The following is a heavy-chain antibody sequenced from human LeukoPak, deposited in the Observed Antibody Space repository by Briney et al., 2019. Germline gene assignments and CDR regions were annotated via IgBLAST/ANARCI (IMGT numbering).Heavy chain of an antibody. CDR2: ISGTGGST. D-gene: IGHD1-26*01. V-gene: IGHV3-23*01. Sequence: GGSLRLSCAASGFTFSSYAMTWVRQAPGKGLEWVSAISGTGGSTYYADSVKGRFTISRDNSKNTLYLQMNSLRAEDTAVYYCAKDLVTPYSFDPWGQGTLVTVSS. CDR1: GFTFSSYA. J-gene: IGHJ5*02. CDR3: AKDLVTPYSFDP.